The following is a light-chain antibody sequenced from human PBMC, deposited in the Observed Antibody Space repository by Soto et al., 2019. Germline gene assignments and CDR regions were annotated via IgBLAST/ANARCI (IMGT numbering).Light chain of an antibody. CDR3: QQSYNWWT. CDR1: QSVSNNY. V-gene: IGKV3-20*01. J-gene: IGKJ1*01. CDR2: GAS. Sequence: EIVLTQSPGTLSLSPGEGATLSCRASQSVSNNYLAWYQQKPGQAPRLVISGASSRATAIPDRFSGSGSGTDFTLTISRLEPEDFAVYYCQQSYNWWTFGQGTKVDIK.